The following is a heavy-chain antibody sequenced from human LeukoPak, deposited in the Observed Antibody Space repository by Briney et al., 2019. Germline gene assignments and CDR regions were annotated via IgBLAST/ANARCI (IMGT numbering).Heavy chain of an antibody. D-gene: IGHD3-22*01. CDR2: IIPIFGTA. J-gene: IGHJ4*02. Sequence: ASVKVSCKASGYTFTSYGISWVRRAPGQGLEWMGGIIPIFGTANYAQKFQGRVTITADESTSTAYMELSSLRSEDTAVYYCAREMTDYYDSSGYYFDYWGQGTLVTVSS. CDR3: AREMTDYYDSSGYYFDY. V-gene: IGHV1-69*13. CDR1: GYTFTSYG.